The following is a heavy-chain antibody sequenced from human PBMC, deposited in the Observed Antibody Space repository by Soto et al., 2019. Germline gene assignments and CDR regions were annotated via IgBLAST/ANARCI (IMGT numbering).Heavy chain of an antibody. Sequence: ASVKVSCMASGYPFTGYYMHWVRQSPGQGLEWMGWINTNSGGTNYAQKFQGWLTMTRETSISTAYMDLSRLRSHDTAVYYCARDRRRIIAAAPSYNCFDFWGQGAQVTVSS. D-gene: IGHD6-13*01. CDR1: GYPFTGYY. J-gene: IGHJ5*01. CDR3: ARDRRRIIAAAPSYNCFDF. V-gene: IGHV1-2*04. CDR2: INTNSGGT.